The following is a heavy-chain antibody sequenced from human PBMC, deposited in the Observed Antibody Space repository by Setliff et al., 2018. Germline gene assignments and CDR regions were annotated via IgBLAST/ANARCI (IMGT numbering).Heavy chain of an antibody. V-gene: IGHV4-39*07. Sequence: PSETLSLTCAVSGGSISSSSYYWSWIRQPPGKGLEWIGEINHSGSTNYNPSLKSRVTISVDTSKNQFSLKLSSVTAADTAVYYCARGFYYYYYYYMDVWGKGTTVTVSS. CDR2: INHSGST. CDR3: ARGFYYYYYYYMDV. J-gene: IGHJ6*03. CDR1: GGSISSSSYY.